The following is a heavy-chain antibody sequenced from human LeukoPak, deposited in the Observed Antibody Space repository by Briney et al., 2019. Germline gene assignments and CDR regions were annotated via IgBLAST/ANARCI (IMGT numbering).Heavy chain of an antibody. CDR1: GFTFSSYA. V-gene: IGHV3-30*04. J-gene: IGHJ4*02. D-gene: IGHD3-10*01. CDR3: ARPWSFRELPRNSFDY. Sequence: PGGSLRLSCAASGFTFSSYAMHWVRQAPGKGLEWVAVISYDGSNKYYADSVKGQFTISRDNSKNTLYLQMNSLRAEDTAVYYCARPWSFRELPRNSFDYWGQGTLVTVSS. CDR2: ISYDGSNK.